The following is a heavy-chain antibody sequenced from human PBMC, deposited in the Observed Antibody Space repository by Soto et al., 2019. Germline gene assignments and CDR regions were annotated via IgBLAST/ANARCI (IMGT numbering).Heavy chain of an antibody. CDR2: IYYSASA. D-gene: IGHD3-3*01. J-gene: IGHJ4*02. CDR1: GGSFSTYY. Sequence: QVQLQESGPGLVKPSETLSLTCTVSGGSFSTYYWSWIRQPPGKGLEWIGYIYYSASANYNPSLKSRVTISIDTAKKQFSLKLSSVTAADTAVYYCARLWDGYFDYWGQGTLVTFSS. V-gene: IGHV4-59*08. CDR3: ARLWDGYFDY.